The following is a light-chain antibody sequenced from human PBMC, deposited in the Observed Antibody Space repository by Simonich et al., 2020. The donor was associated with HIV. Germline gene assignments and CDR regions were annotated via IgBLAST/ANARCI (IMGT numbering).Light chain of an antibody. CDR3: QQYNGYPLT. J-gene: IGKJ4*01. CDR1: QSMSDW. V-gene: IGKV1-5*03. Sequence: DIKMTQSPSTLSASVGDIVTIPCLASQSMSDWLAWYQQKPGKAPKLLMYKASNLESGVPSRFSGSGSGTEFTLTISSLQPDDFATYYCQQYNGYPLTFGGGTKVEIK. CDR2: KAS.